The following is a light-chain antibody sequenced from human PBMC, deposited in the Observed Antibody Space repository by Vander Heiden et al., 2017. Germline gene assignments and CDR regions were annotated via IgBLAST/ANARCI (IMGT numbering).Light chain of an antibody. V-gene: IGLV1-47*02. J-gene: IGLJ3*02. Sequence: QSVLTQPPSASGTPGQRVPISCSGSSSNIGSNYVYWYQQRPGTAPKLLIYSNNQRPSGVPDRFSGSKSGTSASLAISGLRSEDEADYYCAAWDDSLSGGVFGGGTKLTVL. CDR1: SSNIGSNY. CDR2: SNN. CDR3: AAWDDSLSGGV.